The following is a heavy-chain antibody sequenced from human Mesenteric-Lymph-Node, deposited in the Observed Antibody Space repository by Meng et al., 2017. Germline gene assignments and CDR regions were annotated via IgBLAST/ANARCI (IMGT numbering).Heavy chain of an antibody. CDR1: GGTFSSYA. J-gene: IGHJ4*02. CDR3: ARDRSYSGYRKIFDY. V-gene: IGHV1-69*05. D-gene: IGHD5-12*01. Sequence: SVKVPCNASGGTFSSYAISWVRQAPGQGLEWMGGIIPIFGTANYAQKFQGRVTMTRETSTSTVYMELSSLRSEDTAVYYCARDRSYSGYRKIFDYWGQGTLVTVSS. CDR2: IIPIFGTA.